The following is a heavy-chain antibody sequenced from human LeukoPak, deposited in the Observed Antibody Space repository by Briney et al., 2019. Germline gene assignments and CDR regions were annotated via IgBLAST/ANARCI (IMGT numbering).Heavy chain of an antibody. CDR1: GLTFSSYE. CDR2: ISSSGSTI. Sequence: GGSLRLSCAASGLTFSSYEMNWVRQAPGKGLEWVSYISSSGSTIYYADSVKGRFTISRDNAKNSLYLQMNSLRAEDTAVYYCARAYDYVWGSYRPNFDYWGQGTLVTVSS. J-gene: IGHJ4*02. CDR3: ARAYDYVWGSYRPNFDY. V-gene: IGHV3-48*03. D-gene: IGHD3-16*02.